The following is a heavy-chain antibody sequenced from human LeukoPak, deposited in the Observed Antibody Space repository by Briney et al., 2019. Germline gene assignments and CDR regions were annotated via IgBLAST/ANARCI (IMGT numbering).Heavy chain of an antibody. CDR1: GYTFTSYA. D-gene: IGHD3-16*02. J-gene: IGHJ4*02. CDR2: INTNTGNP. V-gene: IGHV7-4-1*02. CDR3: ARDPAITFGGVINAYHFVY. Sequence: GASVKVSCKASGYTFTSYAMNWVRQAPGQGLEWMGWINTNTGNPTYAQGFTERFVFSLDTSVSTAYLQISSLKAEDTAVYYCARDPAITFGGVINAYHFVYWGQGTLVTVSS.